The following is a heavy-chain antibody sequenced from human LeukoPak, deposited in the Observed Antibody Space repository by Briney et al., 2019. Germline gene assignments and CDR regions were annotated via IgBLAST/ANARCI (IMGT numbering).Heavy chain of an antibody. CDR2: ISGSGGST. J-gene: IGHJ4*02. CDR1: GFTFSSYA. Sequence: GGSLRLSCAASGFTFSSYAMSWVRQAPGKGLEWVSAISGSGGSTYYADSVKGRFTISRDNSKNTLYLQMNSLRAEDTAVYYCAKDTYQVVGVGATGYFDYWGQGTLVTVSS. V-gene: IGHV3-23*01. CDR3: AKDTYQVVGVGATGYFDY. D-gene: IGHD1-26*01.